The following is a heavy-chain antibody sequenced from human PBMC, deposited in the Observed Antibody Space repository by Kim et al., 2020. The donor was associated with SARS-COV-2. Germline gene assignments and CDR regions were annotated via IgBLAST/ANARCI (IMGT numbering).Heavy chain of an antibody. D-gene: IGHD4-17*01. CDR2: INPNSGGT. V-gene: IGHV1-2*02. J-gene: IGHJ6*02. CDR1: GYTFTGYY. Sequence: ASVKVSCKASGYTFTGYYMHWVRQAPGQGLEWMGWINPNSGGTNYAQKFQGRVTMTRDTSISTAYMELSRLRSDDTAVYYCARRKGRAYGDYNRIYYYGMDLWGQGTTVTVSS. CDR3: ARRKGRAYGDYNRIYYYGMDL.